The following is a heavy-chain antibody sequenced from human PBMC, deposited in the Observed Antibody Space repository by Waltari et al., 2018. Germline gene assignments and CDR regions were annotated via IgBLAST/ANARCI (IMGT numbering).Heavy chain of an antibody. V-gene: IGHV4-59*01. Sequence: VQLQESGPGLVKPSETLSLTCTVSGGAISSYYWSWIRQPPGKGLEWIGYIYYSGSTNYNPSLKSRVTISVDTSKNQFSLKLSSVTAADTAVYYCARGHSSSGGAFDYWGQGTLVTVSS. D-gene: IGHD6-6*01. CDR2: IYYSGST. CDR1: GGAISSYY. CDR3: ARGHSSSGGAFDY. J-gene: IGHJ4*02.